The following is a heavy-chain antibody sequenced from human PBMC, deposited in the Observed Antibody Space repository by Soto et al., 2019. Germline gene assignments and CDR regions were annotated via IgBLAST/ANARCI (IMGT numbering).Heavy chain of an antibody. CDR2: ISTDGSST. J-gene: IGHJ4*02. Sequence: EVQLVESGGGLVQPGGSLRLSCAASGITFGTYWMHWVRQAPGKGLVWGSRISTDGSSTSYADSVKGRFTISRDNAKNTLYLQMNSLRAEDTAVYYCAREYSSSRYFDYWGQGTLVTVSS. D-gene: IGHD6-13*01. CDR3: AREYSSSRYFDY. CDR1: GITFGTYW. V-gene: IGHV3-74*01.